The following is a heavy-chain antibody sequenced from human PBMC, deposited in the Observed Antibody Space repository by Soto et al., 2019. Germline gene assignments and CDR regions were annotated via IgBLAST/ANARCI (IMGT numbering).Heavy chain of an antibody. CDR1: VFTSSG. Sequence: ASVKVSCKASVFTSSGISWVRQAPGQRLEWMGWISTHNGNTIYAQKFQGRVTMSVDTSKNQFSLKLSSVTAADTAVYYCARWARPTNGGAFDIWDQGTMVTVSS. J-gene: IGHJ3*02. V-gene: IGHV1-18*04. D-gene: IGHD7-27*01. CDR3: ARWARPTNGGAFDI. CDR2: ISTHNGNT.